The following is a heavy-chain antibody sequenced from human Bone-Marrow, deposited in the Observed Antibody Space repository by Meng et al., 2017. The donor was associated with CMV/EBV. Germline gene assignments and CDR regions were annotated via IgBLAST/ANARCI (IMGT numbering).Heavy chain of an antibody. CDR2: INPSGGST. V-gene: IGHV1-46*01. D-gene: IGHD2-2*02. CDR1: GYTFTSYY. CDR3: ARDRYCSSTSCYTGRYYYYGMDV. Sequence: ASVKVSCKASGYTFTSYYMHWVRQAPGQGLEWMGIINPSGGSTSYAQKFQGRVTMTTDTSTSTAYMELRSLRSDDTAVYYCARDRYCSSTSCYTGRYYYYGMDVWGQGTTVTVSS. J-gene: IGHJ6*02.